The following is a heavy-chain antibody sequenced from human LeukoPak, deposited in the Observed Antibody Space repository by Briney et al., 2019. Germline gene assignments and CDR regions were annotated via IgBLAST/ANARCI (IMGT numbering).Heavy chain of an antibody. J-gene: IGHJ4*02. CDR2: IWYDGSNK. D-gene: IGHD3-22*01. Sequence: PGGSLRLSCAASGFTFTSDGMHWVRQAPGKGLEWVAVIWYDGSNKYYADSVKGRFTVSRDNSKNTLYLQMNSLRAEDTAVYYCARVSFYDSSGYYPPDYWGQGTLVTVSS. CDR1: GFTFTSDG. CDR3: ARVSFYDSSGYYPPDY. V-gene: IGHV3-33*01.